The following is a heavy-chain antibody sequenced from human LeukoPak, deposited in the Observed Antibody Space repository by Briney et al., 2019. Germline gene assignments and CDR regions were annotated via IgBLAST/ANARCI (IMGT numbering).Heavy chain of an antibody. Sequence: GGSLRLSCAASGFTFSSYWVHWVRQAPGKGLVWVSRINSDGSSTSYADSVKGRFTISRDNAKNTLYLQMNSLRAEDTAVYYCARDDYSSGWHNSPLYAFDIWGQGTMVTVSS. J-gene: IGHJ3*02. V-gene: IGHV3-74*01. CDR1: GFTFSSYW. CDR2: INSDGSST. CDR3: ARDDYSSGWHNSPLYAFDI. D-gene: IGHD6-19*01.